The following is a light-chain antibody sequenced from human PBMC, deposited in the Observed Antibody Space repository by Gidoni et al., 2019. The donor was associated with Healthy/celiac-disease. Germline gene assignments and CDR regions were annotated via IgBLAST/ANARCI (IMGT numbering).Light chain of an antibody. CDR1: QSVSSN. V-gene: IGKV3-15*01. CDR2: GAS. J-gene: IGKJ2*03. Sequence: DIVMKHSPATLSVSPGERATLSCRASQSVSSNLAWYQQKPGQAPRLLSYGASTRATGIPARFSGSGSGTEFTLTISSLQSEDFAVYYCQQYNNWPYSFGQGTKLEIK. CDR3: QQYNNWPYS.